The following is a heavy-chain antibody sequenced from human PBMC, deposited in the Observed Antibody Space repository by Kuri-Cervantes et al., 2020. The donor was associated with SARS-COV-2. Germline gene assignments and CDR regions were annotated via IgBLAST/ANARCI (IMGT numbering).Heavy chain of an antibody. CDR1: GFTFSSYS. CDR2: ISSSSSTI. J-gene: IGHJ6*03. Sequence: GESLKISCAASGFTFSSYSMNWVRQAPGKGLEWVSYISSSSSTIYYADSVKGRFTISRDNAKNSLYLQMNSLRAEDTAVYYCARGITGTTPSWMSYYYYMDVWGKGTTVTVSS. V-gene: IGHV3-48*04. CDR3: ARGITGTTPSWMSYYYYMDV. D-gene: IGHD1-7*01.